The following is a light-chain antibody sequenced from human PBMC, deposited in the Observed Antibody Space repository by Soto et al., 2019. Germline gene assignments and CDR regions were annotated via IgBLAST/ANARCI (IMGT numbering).Light chain of an antibody. V-gene: IGLV2-14*03. CDR1: SSDVGAYNY. Sequence: QSALTQPASVSGSPGQSITISCTGTSSDVGAYNYVSWYQQHPGKAPKLMIYDVTNRPSGVSNRFSGSKSGYTASLTISGLQAEYEADYYCRSYTTSSTYVFGTGTQLTVL. J-gene: IGLJ1*01. CDR3: RSYTTSSTYV. CDR2: DVT.